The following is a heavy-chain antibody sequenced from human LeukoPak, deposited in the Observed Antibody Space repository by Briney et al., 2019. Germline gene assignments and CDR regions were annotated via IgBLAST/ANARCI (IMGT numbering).Heavy chain of an antibody. J-gene: IGHJ3*02. CDR2: IYYSGST. D-gene: IGHD6-19*01. CDR1: GGSNNSYY. CDR3: ARRKNSAWSTDAFDI. V-gene: IGHV4-59*08. Sequence: PSETLSLTCTVSGGSNNSYYWSWIRQPPGKGLEWVGYIYYSGSTSYNPSLKSRVTISVDTSKNQFSLKLNSVTAADTAVYYCARRKNSAWSTDAFDIWGQGTMVTVSS.